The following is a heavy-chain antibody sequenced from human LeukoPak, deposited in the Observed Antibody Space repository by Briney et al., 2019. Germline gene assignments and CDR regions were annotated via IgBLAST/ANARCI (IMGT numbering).Heavy chain of an antibody. CDR1: GFTFSSYW. CDR3: ARAGYSSGWDY. V-gene: IGHV3-7*01. J-gene: IGHJ4*02. CDR2: IKQDGSEK. Sequence: GGSLILSCAASGFTFSSYWMSWVRQAPGKGLEWVANIKQDGSEKYHVDSVKGRFTISRDNAENSLYLQMNSLRGKDTAVYFCARAGYSSGWDYWGQGTLVTVSS. D-gene: IGHD6-19*01.